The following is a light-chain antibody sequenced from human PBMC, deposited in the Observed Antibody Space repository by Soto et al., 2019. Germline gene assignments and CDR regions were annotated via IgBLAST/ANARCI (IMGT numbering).Light chain of an antibody. J-gene: IGLJ1*01. V-gene: IGLV2-14*01. CDR2: DVS. CDR1: SSDVGGYNY. Sequence: QSALTQPASVSGSPGQSITISCTGTSSDVGGYNYVSWYQQHPGKAPKLMIYDVSNRPSGVSNRFSGSKSGNTASLTISGLQAEDEADYYCSSYTSSSTPCVFGTGTKLT. CDR3: SSYTSSSTPCV.